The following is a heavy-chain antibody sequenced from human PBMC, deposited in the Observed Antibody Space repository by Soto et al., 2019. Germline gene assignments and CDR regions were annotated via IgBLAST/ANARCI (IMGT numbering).Heavy chain of an antibody. CDR3: ARGDYGDYLWFDP. J-gene: IGHJ5*02. V-gene: IGHV1-18*01. Sequence: QVQLVQSGAEVKKPGASVKVSRKASGYTFTSYGISWLRQAPGQGLEWMGWISTYNGNTNYVQKVQGRVTMTTDTSTSTAYMEVRSLRSDDTAVYYCARGDYGDYLWFDPWGQGTLVTVSS. CDR1: GYTFTSYG. D-gene: IGHD4-17*01. CDR2: ISTYNGNT.